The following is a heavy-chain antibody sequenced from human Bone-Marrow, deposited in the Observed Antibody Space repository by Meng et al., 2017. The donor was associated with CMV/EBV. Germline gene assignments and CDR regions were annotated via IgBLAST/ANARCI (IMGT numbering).Heavy chain of an antibody. D-gene: IGHD2-2*01. J-gene: IGHJ6*02. CDR1: GFTFDDYA. CDR2: ISWNSGSI. Sequence: SLKISCAASGFTFDDYAMHWVRQAPGKGLEWVSGISWNSGSIGYADSVKGRFTISRDNAKNSLYLQMNSLRAEDTALYYCAKELYCSSTSCYPTGHYYYGMDVWGQGTTVTVSS. CDR3: AKELYCSSTSCYPTGHYYYGMDV. V-gene: IGHV3-9*01.